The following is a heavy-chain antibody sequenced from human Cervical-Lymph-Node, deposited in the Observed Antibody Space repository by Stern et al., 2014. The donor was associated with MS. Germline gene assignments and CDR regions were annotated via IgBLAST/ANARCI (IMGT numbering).Heavy chain of an antibody. J-gene: IGHJ3*02. CDR2: INPSGGFT. Sequence: VQLVESGAEVKKPGASVQVSCKASEYTLSYFFMHWRRQAPGQGLAWMGVINPSGGFTTYAQRFQGRFTMTRDTSTSTVFMKLSSLTSEDTAVYYCASARNTAFDIWGQGTSVIVSA. CDR3: ASARNTAFDI. V-gene: IGHV1-46*03. CDR1: EYTLSYFF.